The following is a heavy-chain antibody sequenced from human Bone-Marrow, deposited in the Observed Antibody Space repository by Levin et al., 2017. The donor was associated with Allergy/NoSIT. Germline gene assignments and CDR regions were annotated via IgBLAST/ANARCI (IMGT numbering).Heavy chain of an antibody. CDR3: ARQLITTVTTDAFDM. CDR2: IYYSGST. J-gene: IGHJ3*02. CDR1: GGSIYSRTSY. Sequence: SPTLSLPCTVSGGSIYSRTSYWGWIRQPPGKGLEWIGSIYYSGSTYYNPSLKSRVTISVATSKNQFSLKVNSVTAADTAVYYCARQLITTVTTDAFDMWGQGTMVTVPS. V-gene: IGHV4-39*01. D-gene: IGHD4-17*01.